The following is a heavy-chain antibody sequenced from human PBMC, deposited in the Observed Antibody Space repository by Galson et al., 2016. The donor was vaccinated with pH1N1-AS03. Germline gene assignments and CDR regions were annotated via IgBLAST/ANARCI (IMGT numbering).Heavy chain of an antibody. Sequence: SLRLSCAASGFTFSSHWMHWVRQAPGKGLVWVSRINGDGGGTNYADSVKGRFTISRDNVNNILYLQMNGLTAEDSAIYFCAKFYGVNYVYHWGRGTLVTVSS. CDR2: INGDGGGT. CDR1: GFTFSSHW. D-gene: IGHD3-10*01. V-gene: IGHV3-74*01. J-gene: IGHJ4*02. CDR3: AKFYGVNYVYH.